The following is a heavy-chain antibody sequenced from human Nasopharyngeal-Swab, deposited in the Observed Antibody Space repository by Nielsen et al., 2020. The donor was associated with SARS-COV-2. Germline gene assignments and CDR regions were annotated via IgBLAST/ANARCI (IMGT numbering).Heavy chain of an antibody. Sequence: ASVKVSCKASGYTFTNYAITWVRQVPGQGLEWVGWISGDNGNTNYAQKVRGRATMTTDTSTSTAYLELRSLRSDDTAIYYCAKDEAWVFVGPNTEMILFYWGQGTLVTVSS. CDR1: GYTFTNYA. V-gene: IGHV1-18*01. J-gene: IGHJ4*02. CDR2: ISGDNGNT. D-gene: IGHD5-24*01. CDR3: AKDEAWVFVGPNTEMILFY.